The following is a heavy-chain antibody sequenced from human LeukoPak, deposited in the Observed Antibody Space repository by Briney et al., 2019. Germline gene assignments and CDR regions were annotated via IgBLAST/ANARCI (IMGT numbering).Heavy chain of an antibody. J-gene: IGHJ4*02. V-gene: IGHV3-23*01. D-gene: IGHD1-26*01. CDR1: GFSVTNNY. Sequence: GGSLRLSCAASGFSVTNNYMSWVRQAPGKGPEWVSGITGSGATTYYADSVKGRFTISRDNSQNTLYLQMNTLRAEDTAVYYCAKVVSGFHFDCWGQGTLVTVSS. CDR3: AKVVSGFHFDC. CDR2: ITGSGATT.